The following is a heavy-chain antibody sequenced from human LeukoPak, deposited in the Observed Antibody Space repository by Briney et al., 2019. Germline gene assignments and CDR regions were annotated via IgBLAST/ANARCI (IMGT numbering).Heavy chain of an antibody. Sequence: SETLSLTCTVSGGSISSYYWGWVRQPPGKGPEWIGNIYYTGHTFYNPSLKSPVTMSLDTSKNHFSLKLSSVTAADTAVYYCARLTNFYGSGWVFDPWGQGTLVTVSS. V-gene: IGHV4-39*07. D-gene: IGHD3-10*01. CDR1: GGSISSYY. J-gene: IGHJ5*02. CDR2: IYYTGHT. CDR3: ARLTNFYGSGWVFDP.